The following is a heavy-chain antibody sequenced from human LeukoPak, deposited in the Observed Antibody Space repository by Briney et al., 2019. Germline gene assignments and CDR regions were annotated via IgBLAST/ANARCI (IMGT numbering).Heavy chain of an antibody. CDR1: GFTFSSYW. V-gene: IGHV3-7*01. D-gene: IGHD6-13*01. CDR2: IKQHGSEK. Sequence: GRSLRLSCAASGFTFSSYWMSWVRQPPGKWMEWVANIKQHGSEKNYVDSVEGRFTISRENAKNSLYLQMNGLRAEDRAVYYCAREKAAAFDYWGQGTLVTVSS. J-gene: IGHJ4*02. CDR3: AREKAAAFDY.